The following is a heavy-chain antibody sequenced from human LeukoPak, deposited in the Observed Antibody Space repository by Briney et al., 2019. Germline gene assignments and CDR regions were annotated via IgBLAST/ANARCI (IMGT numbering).Heavy chain of an antibody. CDR2: ISSTGGTA. D-gene: IGHD3-10*02. J-gene: IGHJ6*03. Sequence: GGTLRLSCAASGFTFSSFGMSWVRQAPGKGLEWVSAISSTGGTAYYADSVKGRFTISRDNSKNTLYLQMNSLRAEDTAVYYCAELGITMIGGVWGKGTTVTISS. V-gene: IGHV3-23*01. CDR1: GFTFSSFG. CDR3: AELGITMIGGV.